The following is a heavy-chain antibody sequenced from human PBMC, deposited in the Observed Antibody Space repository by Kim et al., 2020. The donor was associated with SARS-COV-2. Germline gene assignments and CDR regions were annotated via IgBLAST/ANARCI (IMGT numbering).Heavy chain of an antibody. CDR1: GFTFSSYA. V-gene: IGHV3-23*01. CDR3: AKDVYYYDSSGYQGLFDY. CDR2: ISGSGSST. Sequence: GGSLRLSCAASGFTFSSYAMSWVRQAPGKGLEWVSAISGSGSSTYYADSVKGRFTIPRDNSKNTLYLQMNSLRAEDTAVYYCAKDVYYYDSSGYQGLFDYWGQGPLVTVSS. J-gene: IGHJ4*02. D-gene: IGHD3-22*01.